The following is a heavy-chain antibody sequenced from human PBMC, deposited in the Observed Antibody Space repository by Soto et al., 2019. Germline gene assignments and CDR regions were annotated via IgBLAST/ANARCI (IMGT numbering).Heavy chain of an antibody. J-gene: IGHJ4*01. CDR1: GFSFTSYA. CDR3: AKSGVMSGYYRHNFDY. V-gene: IGHV3-23*01. CDR2: ITGSGRST. Sequence: ELQLLESGGGLVQPGGSLRLSCAGSGFSFTSYAMSWVRQAPGKGLEWVSAITGSGRSTHYADSVKGRFTISRDNSKNTLDLQMNSLRVEDTALYYCAKSGVMSGYYRHNFDYWGHGILVTVSS. D-gene: IGHD3-3*01.